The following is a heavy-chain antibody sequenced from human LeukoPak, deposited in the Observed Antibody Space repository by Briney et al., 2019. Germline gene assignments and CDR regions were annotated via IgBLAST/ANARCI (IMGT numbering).Heavy chain of an antibody. CDR3: ARHCYGSGSKRQLSDYYYYYMDV. Sequence: ASVKVSCKASGYTFTNYAIHWVRQAPGQRLEWMGWINAGNGDTKYSQEFQGRVTITRDTSANTAYMQLSSLRSEDMAVYYCARHCYGSGSKRQLSDYYYYYMDVWGKGTTVTISS. CDR1: GYTFTNYA. J-gene: IGHJ6*03. D-gene: IGHD3-10*01. V-gene: IGHV1-3*03. CDR2: INAGNGDT.